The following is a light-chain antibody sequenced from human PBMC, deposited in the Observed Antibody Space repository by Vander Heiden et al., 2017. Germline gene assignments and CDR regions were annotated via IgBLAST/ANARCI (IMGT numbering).Light chain of an antibody. CDR3: AAWDDSLSGLWV. CDR2: SDN. J-gene: IGLJ3*02. CDR1: SSNIGNNY. V-gene: IGLV1-47*02. Sequence: QSVLTQSPSASGTPGQRVPISCSGASSNIGNNYVYWYQHLPGTAPKLLIYSDNQRPSGVPDRFSGSKSGTSASLAISGLRSEDEADYYCAAWDDSLSGLWVFGGGTKLTVL.